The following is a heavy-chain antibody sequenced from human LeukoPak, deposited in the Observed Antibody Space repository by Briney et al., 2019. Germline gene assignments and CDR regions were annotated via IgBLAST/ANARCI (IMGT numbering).Heavy chain of an antibody. J-gene: IGHJ4*02. CDR3: AREGGGSYTQVGYFDY. V-gene: IGHV3-23*01. CDR2: ISGSGGST. D-gene: IGHD1-26*01. Sequence: TGGSLRLSCAASGFTFSSYAMSWVRQAPGKGLEWVSAISGSGGSTYYADSVKGRFTISRDNSKNTLYLQMNSLRAEDTAVYYCAREGGGSYTQVGYFDYWGQGTLVTVSS. CDR1: GFTFSSYA.